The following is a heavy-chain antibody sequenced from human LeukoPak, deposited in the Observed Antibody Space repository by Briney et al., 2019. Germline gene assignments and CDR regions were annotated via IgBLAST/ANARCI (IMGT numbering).Heavy chain of an antibody. CDR2: IIPIFGTA. J-gene: IGHJ4*02. CDR1: GGTFSSYD. D-gene: IGHD1-7*01. Sequence: ASVKVSCKASGGTFSSYDINWVRQAPGQGLEWMGGIIPIFGTANYAQKFQGRVTITADESTSTVYMGLSSLRSEDTAVYYCARDGGITGTPGHWGQGTLVTVSS. CDR3: ARDGGITGTPGH. V-gene: IGHV1-69*13.